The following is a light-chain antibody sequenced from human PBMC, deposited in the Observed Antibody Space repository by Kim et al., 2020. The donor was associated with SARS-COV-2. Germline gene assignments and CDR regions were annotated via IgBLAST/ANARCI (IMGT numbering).Light chain of an antibody. CDR2: GAS. Sequence: IVMTQSPATLSVSPGERATLSCRASQSVSSNLAWYQQKPGQAPRLLIYGASTRATGILGRFSGSGSGTEFTLTISSLQSEDFAVYYCQQYSHWPLTFGGGTKVDIK. V-gene: IGKV3-15*01. CDR1: QSVSSN. J-gene: IGKJ4*01. CDR3: QQYSHWPLT.